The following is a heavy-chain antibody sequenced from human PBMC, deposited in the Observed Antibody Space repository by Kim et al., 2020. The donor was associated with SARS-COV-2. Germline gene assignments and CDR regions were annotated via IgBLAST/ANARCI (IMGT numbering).Heavy chain of an antibody. CDR1: GFIFSDAP. V-gene: IGHV3-73*01. Sequence: GGSLRLSCGASGFIFSDAPIHWVRQAPGKGLEWVGRIRGKVDRYATGHGESMKGRFIVSRDDSQNTAYLQINSLKTEDTAVYYCSRQLLGTGTTDDWVQGTLPTVYS. J-gene: IGHJ4*02. CDR3: SRQLLGTGTTDD. CDR2: IRGKVDRYAT. D-gene: IGHD1-7*01.